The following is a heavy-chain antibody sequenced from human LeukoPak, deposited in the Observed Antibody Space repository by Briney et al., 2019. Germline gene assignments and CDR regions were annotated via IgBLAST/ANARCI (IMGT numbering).Heavy chain of an antibody. J-gene: IGHJ4*02. CDR2: IYASGST. CDR3: ASNGVTSGPFDY. Sequence: SETLSLTCTVSGGSISSYYWSWIRQPAGKGLEWIGRIYASGSTSYNPSLKSRVTMSVDTSKNQFSLKLSSVTAADTAVYYCASNGVTSGPFDYWGQGTPVTVSS. D-gene: IGHD4-11*01. CDR1: GGSISSYY. V-gene: IGHV4-4*07.